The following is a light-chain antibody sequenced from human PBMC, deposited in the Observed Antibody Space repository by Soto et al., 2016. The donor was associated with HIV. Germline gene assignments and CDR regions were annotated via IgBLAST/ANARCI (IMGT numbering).Light chain of an antibody. CDR1: NIGSQS. Sequence: SYELTQAPSMSVAPGKTARITCGGNNIGSQSVQWYQQRPGQAPVLVVYDDSDRPSGIPERFSGSNFGYTATLTISRVEAGDEGDYYCQVWDSPSNHWVFGGGTKADRP. CDR2: DDS. V-gene: IGLV3-21*03. J-gene: IGLJ3*02. CDR3: QVWDSPSNHWV.